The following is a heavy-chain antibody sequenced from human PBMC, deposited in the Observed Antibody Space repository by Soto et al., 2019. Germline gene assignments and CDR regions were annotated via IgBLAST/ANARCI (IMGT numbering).Heavy chain of an antibody. CDR1: GFTFSSYA. CDR3: AKDRDYGDLRVYYYYMDV. D-gene: IGHD4-17*01. J-gene: IGHJ6*03. V-gene: IGHV3-23*01. CDR2: ISGSGGST. Sequence: GGSLRLSCAASGFTFSSYAMSWVRQAPGKGLEWVSAISGSGGSTYYADSVKGRFTISRDNSKNTLYLQMNSLRPEDTAVYYCAKDRDYGDLRVYYYYMDVWGKGTTVTVSS.